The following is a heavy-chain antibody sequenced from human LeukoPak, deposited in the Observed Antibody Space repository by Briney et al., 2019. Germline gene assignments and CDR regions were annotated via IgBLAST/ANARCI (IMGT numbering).Heavy chain of an antibody. J-gene: IGHJ4*02. CDR2: INHSGST. D-gene: IGHD3-16*01. V-gene: IGHV4-34*01. CDR1: GGSFSGYY. Sequence: SETLSLTCAVYGGSFSGYYWSWIRQPPGKGLEWIGEINHSGSTNYNPSLKSRVTISVDTSKNQFSLKLSSVTAADTAVYYCARVPYMITFGGAPFDYWGQGTLVTVSS. CDR3: ARVPYMITFGGAPFDY.